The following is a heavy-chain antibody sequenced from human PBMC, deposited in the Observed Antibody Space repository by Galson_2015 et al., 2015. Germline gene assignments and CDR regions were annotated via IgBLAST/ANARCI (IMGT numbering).Heavy chain of an antibody. CDR2: ISAYNGNT. Sequence: VSCKASGYTFTSYGISWVRQAPGQGLEWMGWISAYNGNTNYAQKLQGRVTMTTDTSTSTAYMELRSLRSDDTAVYYCARDWSGYHYYYYGMDVWGQGTTVTVSS. CDR3: ARDWSGYHYYYYGMDV. V-gene: IGHV1-18*01. D-gene: IGHD3-3*01. CDR1: GYTFTSYG. J-gene: IGHJ6*02.